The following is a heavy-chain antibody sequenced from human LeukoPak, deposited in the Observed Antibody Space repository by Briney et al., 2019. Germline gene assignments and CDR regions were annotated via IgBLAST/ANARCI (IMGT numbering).Heavy chain of an antibody. V-gene: IGHV1-18*04. CDR2: ISAYNGNI. Sequence: ASVKVSCKASGYTFSGYYMHWVRQAPGQGLEWMGWISAYNGNINYAQKLQGRVTMTTDTSTSTAYMELRSLRSDDTAVYYCARMKRVGATTYYFDYWGQGTLVTVSS. CDR3: ARMKRVGATTYYFDY. D-gene: IGHD1-26*01. J-gene: IGHJ4*02. CDR1: GYTFSGYY.